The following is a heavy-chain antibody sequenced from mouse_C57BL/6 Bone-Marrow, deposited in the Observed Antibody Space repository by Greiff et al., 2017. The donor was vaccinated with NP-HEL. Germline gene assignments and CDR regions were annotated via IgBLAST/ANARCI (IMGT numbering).Heavy chain of an antibody. CDR1: GFTFSDYY. V-gene: IGHV5-12*01. CDR3: ARHGGPWFAY. Sequence: EVKLVESGGGLVQPGGSLKLSCAASGFTFSDYYMYWVRQTPEKRLEWVAYISNGGGSTYYPDTVKGRFTISRDNAKNTLYLQMSRLKSEDTAMYYCARHGGPWFAYWGQGTLVTVSA. D-gene: IGHD3-3*01. J-gene: IGHJ3*01. CDR2: ISNGGGST.